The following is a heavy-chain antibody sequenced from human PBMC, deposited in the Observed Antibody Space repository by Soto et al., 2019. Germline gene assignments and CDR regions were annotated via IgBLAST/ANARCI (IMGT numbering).Heavy chain of an antibody. J-gene: IGHJ4*02. D-gene: IGHD5-18*01. CDR3: ARASEYTSGHHRFDY. Sequence: SETLSLTCTVSGGSVSSGSYYWSWIRQPPGKGLEWIGYIYYTGSTSYNPSLKSRVTISLDTSKNQFSLKLSSVTAADTAAYSCARASEYTSGHHRFDYWGQGTLVTVSS. CDR2: IYYTGST. CDR1: GGSVSSGSYY. V-gene: IGHV4-61*01.